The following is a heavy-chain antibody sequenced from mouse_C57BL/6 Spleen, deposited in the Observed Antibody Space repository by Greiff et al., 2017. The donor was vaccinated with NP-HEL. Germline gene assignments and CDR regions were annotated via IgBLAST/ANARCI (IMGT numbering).Heavy chain of an antibody. D-gene: IGHD1-1*01. CDR1: GYSITSGYY. Sequence: EVQLQQSGPGLVKPSPSLSLSCSVTGYSITSGYYCNWIRQFPGNKLEWMGYISYDGSNNYNPSLKNRISITRDTSKNQCFLKLNSVTTEDTATYYCASYYYGSSRPMDYWGQGTSVTVSS. CDR3: ASYYYGSSRPMDY. V-gene: IGHV3-6*01. J-gene: IGHJ4*01. CDR2: ISYDGSN.